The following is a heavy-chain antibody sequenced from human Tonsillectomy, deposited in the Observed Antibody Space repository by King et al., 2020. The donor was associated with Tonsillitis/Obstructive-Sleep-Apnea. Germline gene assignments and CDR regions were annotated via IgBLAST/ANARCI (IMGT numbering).Heavy chain of an antibody. Sequence: VQLVESGGGLVQPGGSLRLSGAASGFTFSSYSMNWVRQAPGKGLEWGSFISRTSSTIYYSDSVKGRFTISRANAKNSLYLQMNSLRDEDTAVYYCAREGPQIFDCWGQGTLVTVSS. V-gene: IGHV3-48*02. CDR3: AREGPQIFDC. J-gene: IGHJ4*02. CDR1: GFTFSSYS. CDR2: ISRTSSTI.